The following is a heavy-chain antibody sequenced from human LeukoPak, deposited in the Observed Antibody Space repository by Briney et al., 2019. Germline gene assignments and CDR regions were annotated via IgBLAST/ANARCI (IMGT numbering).Heavy chain of an antibody. CDR3: ARERGRGRDSPWFDY. CDR2: IYSDGST. CDR1: GFIVSGDF. J-gene: IGHJ4*02. D-gene: IGHD1-26*01. Sequence: EGSLRLSCAASGFIVSGDFMSWVRRAPGKGLEWVSVIYSDGSTYYADSVKGRFTISRDNSKNTLDLQMTGLRAEDTAVYYCARERGRGRDSPWFDYWGQGTLDTVSS. V-gene: IGHV3-53*01.